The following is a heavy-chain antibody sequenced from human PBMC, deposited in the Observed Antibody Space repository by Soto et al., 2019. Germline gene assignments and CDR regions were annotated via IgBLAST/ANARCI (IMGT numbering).Heavy chain of an antibody. Sequence: LSLTCTVSGGSISSGGYYWSWIRQHPGKGLEWIGYIYYSGSTYYNPSLKSRVTISVDTSKNQFSLKLSSVTAADTAVYYCARQGPVRFHIVVVPAAMYNWFDPWGQGTLVTVSS. CDR3: ARQGPVRFHIVVVPAAMYNWFDP. D-gene: IGHD2-2*01. CDR1: GGSISSGGYY. V-gene: IGHV4-31*03. CDR2: IYYSGST. J-gene: IGHJ5*02.